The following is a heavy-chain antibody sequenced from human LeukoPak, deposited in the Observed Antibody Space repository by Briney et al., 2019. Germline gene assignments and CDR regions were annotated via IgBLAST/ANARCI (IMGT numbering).Heavy chain of an antibody. Sequence: SVKVSCKASGYTFTSYGISWVRQAPGQGLEWMGWISAYNGNTNYAQKIQDRVTMTTDTSTRTAYMELRSLRSDDTAVYYCARAKSVVVTGAGALGYWGQGTLVTVSS. V-gene: IGHV1-18*01. J-gene: IGHJ4*02. CDR1: GYTFTSYG. CDR2: ISAYNGNT. D-gene: IGHD6-19*01. CDR3: ARAKSVVVTGAGALGY.